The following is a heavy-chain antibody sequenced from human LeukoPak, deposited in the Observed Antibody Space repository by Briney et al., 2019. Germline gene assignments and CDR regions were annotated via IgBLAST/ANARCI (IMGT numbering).Heavy chain of an antibody. Sequence: ASVKVSCKASGYIFTDYAIHWLRQAPGQRPEWMGWMNGGNGNTKYSQKFQGRITLIRDTSAATAYMELSSLRHDDLAVYYCARGRGTSGSNRDFYYYYYMDVWGKGTTVTVSS. CDR1: GYIFTDYA. D-gene: IGHD2-15*01. CDR3: ARGRGTSGSNRDFYYYYYMDV. J-gene: IGHJ6*03. V-gene: IGHV1-3*01. CDR2: MNGGNGNT.